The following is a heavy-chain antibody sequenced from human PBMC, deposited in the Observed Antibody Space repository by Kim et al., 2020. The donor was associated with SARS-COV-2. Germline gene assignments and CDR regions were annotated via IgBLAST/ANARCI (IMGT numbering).Heavy chain of an antibody. CDR2: TRNKANSYTT. CDR3: ARVYVLSGNSLLDF. J-gene: IGHJ4*02. D-gene: IGHD1-26*01. Sequence: GGSLRLSCAASGFIFSDHYMDWVRQAPGKGLEWVGRTRNKANSYTTAYAASVKGRFSISRDDSKNSLYLQMNSLKTEDTAVYFCARVYVLSGNSLLDFRGQGTLVTVSS. V-gene: IGHV3-72*01. CDR1: GFIFSDHY.